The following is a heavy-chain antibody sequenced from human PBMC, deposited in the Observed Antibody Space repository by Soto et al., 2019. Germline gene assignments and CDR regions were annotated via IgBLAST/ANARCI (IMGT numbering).Heavy chain of an antibody. CDR2: INPTSDYT. CDR1: GYTLTSYY. J-gene: IGHJ6*02. CDR3: ASNPRIGIRFLEWSTRGYYYGMDV. Sequence: GASVKVSCKASGYTLTSYYMQWVRQAPGQGLEWMGMINPTSDYTNYAQKFQGRVTLTSDTSTSTVYMELSSLRSEDTAMYYCASNPRIGIRFLEWSTRGYYYGMDVWGQGTTVTVSS. D-gene: IGHD3-3*01. V-gene: IGHV1-46*01.